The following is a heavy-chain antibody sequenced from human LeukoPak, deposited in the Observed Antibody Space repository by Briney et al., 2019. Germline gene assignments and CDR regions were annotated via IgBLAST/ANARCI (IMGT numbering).Heavy chain of an antibody. Sequence: ASVKVSCKASGYTFCSHIITWVRQAPGQGLEWVGWINTYSNDTNSAQKINGRVTLTTATSTSTAYMELRSLKSEGTAVYYCAREGSGGSRPSYHFYMDVWGKGTRVTVSS. D-gene: IGHD3-10*01. CDR2: INTYSNDT. J-gene: IGHJ6*03. CDR3: AREGSGGSRPSYHFYMDV. V-gene: IGHV1-18*01. CDR1: GYTFCSHI.